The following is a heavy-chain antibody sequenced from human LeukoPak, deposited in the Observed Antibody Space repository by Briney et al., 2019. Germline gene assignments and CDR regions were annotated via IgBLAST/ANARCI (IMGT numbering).Heavy chain of an antibody. CDR1: GFTFSDYY. D-gene: IGHD3-10*01. CDR3: ARGISTVRDPKPFDY. CDR2: ISSSGSTI. Sequence: GGSLRLSCAASGFTFSDYYMSWIRQAPGKGLEWVSYISSSGSTIYYADSVKGRFTISRDNAKNSLYLQMNSLRAEDTAVYYCARGISTVRDPKPFDYWGQGTLVTVSS. V-gene: IGHV3-11*01. J-gene: IGHJ4*02.